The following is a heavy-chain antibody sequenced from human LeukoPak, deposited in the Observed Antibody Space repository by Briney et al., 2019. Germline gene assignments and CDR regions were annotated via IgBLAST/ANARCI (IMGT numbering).Heavy chain of an antibody. Sequence: GGSLRLSCVASGFTFSNSWMTWVRQAPGKGLEWVANIKQDESEKYYVDSVKGRFTISRDNAQNSLYLQMNSLRAEDTAVYYCARHVGYSGYAVEDYWGQGTLVTVSS. V-gene: IGHV3-7*01. J-gene: IGHJ4*02. D-gene: IGHD5-12*01. CDR2: IKQDESEK. CDR1: GFTFSNSW. CDR3: ARHVGYSGYAVEDY.